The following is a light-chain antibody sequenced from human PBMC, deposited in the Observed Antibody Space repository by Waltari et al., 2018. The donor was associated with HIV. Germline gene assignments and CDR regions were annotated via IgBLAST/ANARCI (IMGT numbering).Light chain of an antibody. J-gene: IGKJ2*02. V-gene: IGKV2-28*01. CDR1: QSLLHSNGYNY. CDR3: MQALQTPWT. CDR2: LGS. Sequence: EIVMTQSPLSLPVTPGEPASISCRSGQSLLHSNGYNYLDWYLQKPGQSPQLRIYLGSNRASGVPDRFSGSGSGTDFTLKISRVEAEDVGVYYCMQALQTPWTFGQGTKLEIK.